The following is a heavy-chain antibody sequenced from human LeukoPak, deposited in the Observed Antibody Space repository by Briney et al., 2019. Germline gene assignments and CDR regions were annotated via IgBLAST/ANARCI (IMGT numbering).Heavy chain of an antibody. Sequence: GGSLRLSCAASGFNFTNYAMNWVRQAPGRGLEWVSLISSSGCSTYYAGSVKGRFTISRDNSKSTLYLQMNSLRAEDTAIYYCAKDGPTAIPSWFDPWGQGTLVTVSS. CDR1: GFNFTNYA. D-gene: IGHD2-21*02. CDR2: ISSSGCST. J-gene: IGHJ5*02. CDR3: AKDGPTAIPSWFDP. V-gene: IGHV3-23*01.